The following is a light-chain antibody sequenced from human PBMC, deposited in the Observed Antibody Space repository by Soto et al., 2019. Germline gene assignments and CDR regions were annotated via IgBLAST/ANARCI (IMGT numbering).Light chain of an antibody. J-gene: IGLJ1*01. V-gene: IGLV2-14*01. CDR2: DVS. CDR3: RSYTSSRSYV. Sequence: QSALTQPASVSGSPGQSITISCTGTSSDVGGSDFVSWHQQHPGKAPKLMIYDVSKWPSGVSNRFSGSKSGNTASLTISGLQAEDEAYYYCRSYTSSRSYVFGTGTKLTVL. CDR1: SSDVGGSDF.